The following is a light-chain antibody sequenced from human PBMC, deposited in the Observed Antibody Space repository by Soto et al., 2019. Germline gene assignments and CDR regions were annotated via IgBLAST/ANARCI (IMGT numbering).Light chain of an antibody. CDR3: HQYGYSPNT. V-gene: IGKV3-20*01. CDR1: RSVSSRY. Sequence: EIVLTQSPGTLSLSPGERATLSCRASRSVSSRYLAWYQQKAGQAPRLLISGASSMATGIPDRFSGSGSGTTFTLIISRLEPEDLAMYYCHQYGYSPNTFGQETNVEIK. CDR2: GAS. J-gene: IGKJ2*01.